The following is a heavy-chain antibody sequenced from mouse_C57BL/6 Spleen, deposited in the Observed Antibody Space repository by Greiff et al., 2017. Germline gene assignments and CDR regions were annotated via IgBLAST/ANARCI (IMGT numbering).Heavy chain of an antibody. D-gene: IGHD2-4*01. Sequence: LEESGAELVKPGASVKISCKASGYAFSSYWMNWVKQRPGKGLEWIGQIYPGDGDTNYNGKFKGKATLTADKSSSTAYMQLSSLTSEDSAVYFCARGIYYDPFAYWGQGTLVTVSA. CDR3: ARGIYYDPFAY. J-gene: IGHJ3*01. V-gene: IGHV1-80*01. CDR1: GYAFSSYW. CDR2: IYPGDGDT.